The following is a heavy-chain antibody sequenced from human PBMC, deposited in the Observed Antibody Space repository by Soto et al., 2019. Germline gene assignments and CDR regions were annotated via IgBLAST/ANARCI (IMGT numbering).Heavy chain of an antibody. CDR1: GGSFSTYG. J-gene: IGHJ3*02. Sequence: QVQLVQSGAEVKKPGPSVKVSCKASGGSFSTYGISWVRQAPGQGLEWMGGFLPVFTTAKYAQKFQGRVSITADESTYTAYMELSSLRSEDTAVYFCARDGVDVSRTTVRHGALDIWGQGTVVTVSS. D-gene: IGHD4-17*01. V-gene: IGHV1-69*01. CDR3: ARDGVDVSRTTVRHGALDI. CDR2: FLPVFTTA.